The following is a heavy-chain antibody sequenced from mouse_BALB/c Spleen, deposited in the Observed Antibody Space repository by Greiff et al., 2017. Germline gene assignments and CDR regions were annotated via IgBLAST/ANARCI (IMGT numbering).Heavy chain of an antibody. V-gene: IGHV5-17*02. D-gene: IGHD2-4*01. Sequence: EVLLVESGGGLVQPGGSLKLSCAASGFTFSSYGMHWVRQAPEKRLEWVAYISSGSSTIYYTDTVKGRFTISRDNPKNTLFLQMTSLRSEDTANYYCAKSRNYEGGSFDYWGQGTTLTVSS. CDR1: GFTFSSYG. CDR3: AKSRNYEGGSFDY. CDR2: ISSGSSTI. J-gene: IGHJ2*01.